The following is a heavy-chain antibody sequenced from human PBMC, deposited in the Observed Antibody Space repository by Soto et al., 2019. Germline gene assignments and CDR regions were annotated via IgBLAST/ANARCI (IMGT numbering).Heavy chain of an antibody. CDR1: GYTFTGYD. CDR3: ARGWSHDSSGYDYYYGMDV. D-gene: IGHD3-22*01. CDR2: MNPNSGNT. V-gene: IGHV1-8*01. Sequence: GASVKGSCKASGYTFTGYDINWVRQATGQGLEWMGWMNPNSGNTGYAQKFQGRVTMTRNTSISTAYMELSSLRSEDTAVYYCARGWSHDSSGYDYYYGMDVWGQGTTVTVSS. J-gene: IGHJ6*02.